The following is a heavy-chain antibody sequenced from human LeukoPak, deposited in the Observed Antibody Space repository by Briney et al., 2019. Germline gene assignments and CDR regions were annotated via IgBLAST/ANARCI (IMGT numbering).Heavy chain of an antibody. CDR2: IYHSGST. J-gene: IGHJ4*02. V-gene: IGHV4-4*02. CDR3: ARVAYDILTGPAAPTLFDY. Sequence: PSETLSLTCAVFGGSISSSNWWSWVRQPPGKGLEWIGEIYHSGSTNYNPSLKSRVTISVDKSKNQFSLKLSSVTVADTAVYYCARVAYDILTGPAAPTLFDYWGQGTLVTVSS. CDR1: GGSISSSNW. D-gene: IGHD3-9*01.